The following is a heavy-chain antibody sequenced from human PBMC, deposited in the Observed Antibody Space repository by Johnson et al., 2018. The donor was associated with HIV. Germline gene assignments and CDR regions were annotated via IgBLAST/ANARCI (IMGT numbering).Heavy chain of an antibody. Sequence: EVQLVESGGGLVQPGGSLRLSCAASGFTFSTYDMHWVRQVTGTGLEWVSGITTAGDTYYPGSVKGRFTIFRENVKNSLYLQMNSLRAGDTAVYYCARGVLAFDIWGQGTMVTVSS. D-gene: IGHD5/OR15-5a*01. V-gene: IGHV3-13*01. CDR3: ARGVLAFDI. CDR2: ITTAGDT. CDR1: GFTFSTYD. J-gene: IGHJ3*02.